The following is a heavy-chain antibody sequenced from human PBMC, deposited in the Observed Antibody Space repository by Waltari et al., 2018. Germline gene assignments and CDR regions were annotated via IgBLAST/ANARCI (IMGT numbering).Heavy chain of an antibody. V-gene: IGHV3-23*01. CDR2: ISGSGTGT. Sequence: EVQLLESGGGLVQPGGSLRLSCAASGFTFSTLRMGGVRQVPGKGLEWVASISGSGTGTYYADSVKGRFTISRDNSKNTLYLQMNSLRAEDTALYYCATFKGDYWGQGTLVTVSS. CDR1: GFTFSTLR. J-gene: IGHJ4*02. CDR3: ATFKGDY. D-gene: IGHD3-16*01.